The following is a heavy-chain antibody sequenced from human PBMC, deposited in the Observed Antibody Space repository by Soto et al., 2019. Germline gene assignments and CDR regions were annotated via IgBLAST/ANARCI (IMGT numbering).Heavy chain of an antibody. CDR3: ASCPQNCITTSPCCLFFDY. V-gene: IGHV1-3*01. Sequence: ASVKVSCKASGYTFSGHAIHWLRQAPGQRPEWLGWINAGNSKTYYSEKFEGRVTFTRDTVATTVNMELTSLTSEDTAVYYCASCPQNCITTSPCCLFFDYWGQGTLVTVSS. CDR1: GYTFSGHA. CDR2: INAGNSKT. J-gene: IGHJ4*02. D-gene: IGHD2-2*01.